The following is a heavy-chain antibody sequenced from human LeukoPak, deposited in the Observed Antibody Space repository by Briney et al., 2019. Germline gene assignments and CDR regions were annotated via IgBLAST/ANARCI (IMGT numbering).Heavy chain of an antibody. Sequence: PGGSLRLSCAASGFTFSSYSMNWVRQAPGKGLEWVSYISSSSSTVYYADSVKGRFTISRDNSKNTLYLQMNSLRGEDTAVYYCARDRGSGYYYGMDVWGQGTTVTVSS. J-gene: IGHJ6*02. D-gene: IGHD6-19*01. CDR2: ISSSSSTV. V-gene: IGHV3-48*01. CDR3: ARDRGSGYYYGMDV. CDR1: GFTFSSYS.